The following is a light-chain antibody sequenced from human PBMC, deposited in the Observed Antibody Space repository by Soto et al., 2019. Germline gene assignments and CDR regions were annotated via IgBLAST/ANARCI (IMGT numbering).Light chain of an antibody. J-gene: IGLJ2*01. CDR2: DSD. V-gene: IGLV1-51*01. Sequence: QSVLTRPPSVSAAPGQKVTISCSGSSANIGSNYVSWYQHLPGTAPKLVIYDSDRRPSEIPDRFSGSKSGTSATLDITGLQTGDEADYYCGAWDGSLSVVLFGGGTKLTVL. CDR3: GAWDGSLSVVL. CDR1: SANIGSNY.